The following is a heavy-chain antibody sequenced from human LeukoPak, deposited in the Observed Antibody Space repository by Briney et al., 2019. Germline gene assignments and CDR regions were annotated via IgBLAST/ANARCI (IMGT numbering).Heavy chain of an antibody. Sequence: SETLSLTCTVSGGSISSYYWSWIRQPPGKGLEWIGYINYMGSTNYNPSLKSRVTISVDTSKNQFSVKLSSVTAADTAVYYCAKESLWFGEPTDAFDIWGQGTMVTVSS. CDR3: AKESLWFGEPTDAFDI. J-gene: IGHJ3*02. D-gene: IGHD3-10*01. CDR2: INYMGST. V-gene: IGHV4-59*01. CDR1: GGSISSYY.